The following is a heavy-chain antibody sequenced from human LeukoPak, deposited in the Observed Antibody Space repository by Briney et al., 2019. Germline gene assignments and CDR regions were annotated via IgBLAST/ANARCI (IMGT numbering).Heavy chain of an antibody. CDR2: IKQDGSEK. V-gene: IGHV3-7*01. J-gene: IGHJ4*02. Sequence: GGSLRLSCAASGFTFSSYWMSWVRQAPGKGLEWVANIKQDGSEKYYVDSVKGRFTISRDNAKNSLYLQMNSLRAEDTAVYYCAIDPSEMATIHFDYWGQGTLVTVSS. CDR3: AIDPSEMATIHFDY. CDR1: GFTFSSYW. D-gene: IGHD5-24*01.